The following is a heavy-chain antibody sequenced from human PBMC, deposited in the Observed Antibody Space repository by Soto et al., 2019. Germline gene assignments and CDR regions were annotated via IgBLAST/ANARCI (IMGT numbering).Heavy chain of an antibody. D-gene: IGHD3-10*01. V-gene: IGHV1-69*02. Sequence: QVQLVQSGAEVKKPGSSVKVSCEASGGTFSNCTITWVRQAPGQGLEWMGRIIPILDIANFAHKFQGRLTITADKSTTTAYMELSSLRSEDTAVYYCARSALTMVRGVKGIDYWGQGTLVTVSS. CDR3: ARSALTMVRGVKGIDY. CDR1: GGTFSNCT. CDR2: IIPILDIA. J-gene: IGHJ4*02.